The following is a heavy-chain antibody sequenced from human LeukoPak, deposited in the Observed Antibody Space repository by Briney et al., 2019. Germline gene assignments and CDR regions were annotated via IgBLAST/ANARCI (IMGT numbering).Heavy chain of an antibody. CDR3: ARGMVRGVFDP. J-gene: IGHJ5*02. CDR2: IYYSGST. Sequence: SETLSLTCTVSGGSISSGDYYWSWIRQPPGKGLEWIGYIYYSGSTYYNPSLKSRVTISVDTSKNQFSLKQSSVTAADTAVYYCARGMVRGVFDPWGQGTPVTVSS. D-gene: IGHD3-10*01. V-gene: IGHV4-30-4*08. CDR1: GGSISSGDYY.